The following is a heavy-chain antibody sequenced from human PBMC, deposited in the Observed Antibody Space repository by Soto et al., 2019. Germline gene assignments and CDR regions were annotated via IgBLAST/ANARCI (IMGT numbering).Heavy chain of an antibody. CDR3: ARDREGATFDYFDY. Sequence: SVKVSCKASGGTFSSYAISWVRQAPGQGLEWMGGIIPIFGTANYAQKFQGRVTITADEYTSTAYMELSSLRSEDTAVYYCARDREGATFDYFDYWGQGTLVTVSS. V-gene: IGHV1-69*13. D-gene: IGHD1-26*01. J-gene: IGHJ4*02. CDR1: GGTFSSYA. CDR2: IIPIFGTA.